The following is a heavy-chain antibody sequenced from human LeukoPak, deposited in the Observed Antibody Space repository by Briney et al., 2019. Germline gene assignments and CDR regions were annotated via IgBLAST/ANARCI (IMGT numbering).Heavy chain of an antibody. J-gene: IGHJ2*01. CDR1: GFTFSSYA. V-gene: IGHV3-64D*09. CDR3: AKNLLGSESFSWYFDL. D-gene: IGHD1-26*01. Sequence: GGSLRLSCSASGFTFSSYAMHWVRQAPGKGLEYVSVISSNGGSTYYADPVKGRFTISRDNSKNTLYLQMISLRAEGTAVYYCAKNLLGSESFSWYFDLWGRGTLVTVSS. CDR2: ISSNGGST.